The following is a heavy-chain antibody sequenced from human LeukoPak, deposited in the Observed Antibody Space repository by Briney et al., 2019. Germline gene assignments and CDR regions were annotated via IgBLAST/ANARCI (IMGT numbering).Heavy chain of an antibody. D-gene: IGHD4-23*01. CDR2: ISNTGIT. J-gene: IGHJ4*02. CDR1: GGSISRYF. Sequence: PSETLSLTCTVSGGSISRYFWNWIRQPPRQRLQWIGYISNTGITKYNPSLKSRVTISADTSKNQFSLILNSVTTADTAVYYCAKASVTTAVLFDSWGQGTLVAVSS. V-gene: IGHV4-59*01. CDR3: AKASVTTAVLFDS.